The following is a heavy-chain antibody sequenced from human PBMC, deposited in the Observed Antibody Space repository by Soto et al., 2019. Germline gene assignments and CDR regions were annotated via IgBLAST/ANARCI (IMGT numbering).Heavy chain of an antibody. J-gene: IGHJ6*02. V-gene: IGHV3-23*01. Sequence: GESLKISCAASGFTFSRYAMRWVRQAPGKGLEWVSTVTGGGHTTYNADSVNGRFTISRDNSKNTLYLQMNNLRAEDTAIYYCASSSGDLDVYGMDIWGPGTTVTVSS. CDR2: VTGGGHTT. CDR1: GFTFSRYA. CDR3: ASSSGDLDVYGMDI. D-gene: IGHD3-10*01.